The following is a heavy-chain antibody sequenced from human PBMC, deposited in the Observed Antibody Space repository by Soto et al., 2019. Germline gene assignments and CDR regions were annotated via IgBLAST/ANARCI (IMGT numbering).Heavy chain of an antibody. Sequence: QVQLVQSGAEVKKPGASVKVSCKASGYTFTSYGISWVRQAPGQGLERMGWISAYNGNTNYAQKLQGRVTMTTDTSTSTAYMELRSLRSDDTAVYYCARDRTIFGVVISNWFDPWGQGTLVTVSS. CDR2: ISAYNGNT. CDR1: GYTFTSYG. J-gene: IGHJ5*02. CDR3: ARDRTIFGVVISNWFDP. D-gene: IGHD3-3*01. V-gene: IGHV1-18*01.